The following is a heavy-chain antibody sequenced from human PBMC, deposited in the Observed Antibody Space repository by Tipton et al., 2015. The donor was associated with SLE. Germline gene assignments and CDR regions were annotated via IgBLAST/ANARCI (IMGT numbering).Heavy chain of an antibody. CDR1: GGSISSADYY. Sequence: TLSLTCTVSGGSISSADYYWSWIRQPPGKGLEWIGYIYYSGSTYYNPSLKSRVTISVDTSKNQFSLKLSSVTAADTAVYYCARIMFDYSSSWYRDYWGQGTLVTVSS. J-gene: IGHJ4*02. D-gene: IGHD6-13*01. V-gene: IGHV4-30-4*08. CDR2: IYYSGST. CDR3: ARIMFDYSSSWYRDY.